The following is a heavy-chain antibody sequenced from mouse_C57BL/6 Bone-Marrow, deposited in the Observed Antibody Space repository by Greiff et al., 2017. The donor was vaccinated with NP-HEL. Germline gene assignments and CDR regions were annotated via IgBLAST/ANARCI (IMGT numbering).Heavy chain of an antibody. CDR1: GYTFTSYW. V-gene: IGHV1-69*01. Sequence: QVQLQQPGAELVMPGASVKLSCKASGYTFTSYWMHWVKQRPGQGLEWIGEIDPSDSYTNYNQKFKGKSTLTVDKSSSTAYMQLSSLTSEDSAVDYCARKDYYGVYFDYWGQGTTLTVSS. CDR3: ARKDYYGVYFDY. CDR2: IDPSDSYT. J-gene: IGHJ2*01. D-gene: IGHD1-1*02.